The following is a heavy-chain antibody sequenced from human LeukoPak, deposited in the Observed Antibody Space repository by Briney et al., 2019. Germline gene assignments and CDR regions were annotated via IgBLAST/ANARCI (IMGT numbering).Heavy chain of an antibody. CDR3: ARDSEYSSSFAFDI. CDR2: INQDGSER. D-gene: IGHD6-13*01. J-gene: IGHJ3*02. CDR1: GFTFSSHW. Sequence: GGSLRLSCAASGFTFSSHWMTWVRQAPGKGLEWVANINQDGSERYYVDSVKGRFTISRDNAKNSLYLQMNSLRAEDTAVYYCARDSEYSSSFAFDIWGQGTIVTVSS. V-gene: IGHV3-7*01.